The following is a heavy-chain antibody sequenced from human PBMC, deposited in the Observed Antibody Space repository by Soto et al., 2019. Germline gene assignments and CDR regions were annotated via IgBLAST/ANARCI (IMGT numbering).Heavy chain of an antibody. CDR3: AKGWSYWNYFDY. CDR1: GFTFSNCA. D-gene: IGHD1-26*01. V-gene: IGHV3-23*01. Sequence: EVQLLESGGGLVQPGGSLRLSCAASGFTFSNCAMSWVRQAPGKGLEWVSVINHSGGGAYYADSVKGRFTISRDDSKNTLYLQMNSLRAEDTAIYSCAKGWSYWNYFDYWGQGTLVTVSS. J-gene: IGHJ4*02. CDR2: INHSGGGA.